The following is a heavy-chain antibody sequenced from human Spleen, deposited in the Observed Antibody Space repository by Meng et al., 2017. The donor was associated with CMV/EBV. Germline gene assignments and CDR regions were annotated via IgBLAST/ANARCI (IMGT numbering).Heavy chain of an antibody. V-gene: IGHV3-30*02. D-gene: IGHD6-19*01. J-gene: IGHJ4*02. CDR2: IRFDGSNG. CDR1: GFTFSMYG. CDR3: ARDRSSSGWYSLGGY. Sequence: GGSLRLSCAASGFTFSMYGMHWVRQAPGKGLEWVAFIRFDGSNGYYTDSVKGRFTISRDNSKNTLYLQMNSLRAEGTAVYYCARDRSSSGWYSLGGYWGQGTLVTVSS.